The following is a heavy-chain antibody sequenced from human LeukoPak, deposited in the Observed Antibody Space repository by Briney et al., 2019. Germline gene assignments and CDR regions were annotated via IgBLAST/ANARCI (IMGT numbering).Heavy chain of an antibody. J-gene: IGHJ4*02. D-gene: IGHD6-19*01. CDR2: IYYSGST. V-gene: IGHV4-61*05. CDR3: ARHGLTTRSGWYGVDY. CDR1: GGSISSSSYY. Sequence: SETLSLTCTVSGGSISSSSYYWGWIRQPPGKRLEWIGYIYYSGSTNYNPSLKSRVTISVDTSKNQFSLKLSSVTAADTAVYYCARHGLTTRSGWYGVDYWGQGTLVTVSS.